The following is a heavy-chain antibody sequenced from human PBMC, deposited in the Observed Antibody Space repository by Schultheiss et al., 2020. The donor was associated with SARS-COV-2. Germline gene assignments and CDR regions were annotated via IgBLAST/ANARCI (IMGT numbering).Heavy chain of an antibody. J-gene: IGHJ2*01. D-gene: IGHD6-13*01. CDR2: INHSERT. CDR1: GGSFSGYY. CDR3: ARPRWVAAAGTYWYFDL. Sequence: SETLSLTCAVYGGSFSGYYWNWIRQPPGKGLEWIGEINHSERTNYIPSLKSRVTISVDTSKNQFSLKLSSVTAADTAVYYCARPRWVAAAGTYWYFDLWGRGTLVTVSS. V-gene: IGHV4-34*01.